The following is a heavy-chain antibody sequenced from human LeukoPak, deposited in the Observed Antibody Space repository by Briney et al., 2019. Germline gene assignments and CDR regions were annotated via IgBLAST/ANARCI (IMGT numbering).Heavy chain of an antibody. CDR3: ARDGSSGYYRNNWFDP. CDR2: INPKSGDT. J-gene: IGHJ5*02. CDR1: GYTFTDYY. Sequence: ASVKVSCKASGYTFTDYYMHWVRQAPGQTFEWLAWINPKSGDTHYTQKFQGRVTMTRDTSISTAYMELSRLRSDDTAVYYCARDGSSGYYRNNWFDPWSQGTLVTVSS. V-gene: IGHV1-2*02. D-gene: IGHD3-22*01.